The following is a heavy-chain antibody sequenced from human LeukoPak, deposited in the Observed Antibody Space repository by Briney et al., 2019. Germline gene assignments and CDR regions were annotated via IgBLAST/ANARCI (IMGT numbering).Heavy chain of an antibody. D-gene: IGHD3-3*01. J-gene: IGHJ4*02. CDR2: IKHDGSEK. CDR3: ASSYDFWSGYDY. CDR1: GFTFSTYW. Sequence: GGSLRLSCAASGFTFSTYWMSWVRQAPGKGLEWVASIKHDGSEKYYVDSVKGRFTISRDNAKNSLYLQMNSLRAEDTAVYYCASSYDFWSGYDYWGQGTLVTVSS. V-gene: IGHV3-7*01.